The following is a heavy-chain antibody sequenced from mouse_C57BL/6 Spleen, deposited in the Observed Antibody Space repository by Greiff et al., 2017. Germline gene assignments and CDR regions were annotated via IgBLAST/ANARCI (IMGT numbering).Heavy chain of an antibody. V-gene: IGHV1-50*01. CDR3: ARCYGNYGAMDY. CDR2: IDPSDSYT. J-gene: IGHJ4*01. D-gene: IGHD2-1*01. Sequence: QVQLQQPGAELVKPGASVKLSCKASGYTFTSYWMQWVKQRPGQGLEWIGEIDPSDSYTNYNQKFKGKATLTGDTSSSTAYMQLSSLTSEDSAVYYCARCYGNYGAMDYWGQGTSVTVSS. CDR1: GYTFTSYW.